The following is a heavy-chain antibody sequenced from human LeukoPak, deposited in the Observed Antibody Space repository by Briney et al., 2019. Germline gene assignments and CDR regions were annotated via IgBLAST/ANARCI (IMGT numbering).Heavy chain of an antibody. V-gene: IGHV4-39*01. D-gene: IGHD3-22*01. Sequence: SETLSLTRTVSGGSISSSNYYWGWIRQPPGKGLEWIGSIYYSGSTYYNPSLKSRVTISVDTSKNQFSLKLSSVTAADTAVYYCATWITMIVVVTSYWGQGTLVTVSS. CDR2: IYYSGST. CDR1: GGSISSSNYY. J-gene: IGHJ4*02. CDR3: ATWITMIVVVTSY.